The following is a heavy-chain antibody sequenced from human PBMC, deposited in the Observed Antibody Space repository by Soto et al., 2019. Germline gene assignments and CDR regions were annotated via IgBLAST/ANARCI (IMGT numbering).Heavy chain of an antibody. CDR2: IYYSGST. CDR3: ARVEVLEWLSTNYYFDY. CDR1: GGSISSGGYY. J-gene: IGHJ4*02. D-gene: IGHD3-3*01. V-gene: IGHV4-31*03. Sequence: SETLSLTCTVSGGSISSGGYYWSWIRQHPGKGLEWIGYIYYSGSTYYNPSLKSRVTISVDTSKNQFSLKLSSVTAADTAVYYCARVEVLEWLSTNYYFDYWGQGTLVTVS.